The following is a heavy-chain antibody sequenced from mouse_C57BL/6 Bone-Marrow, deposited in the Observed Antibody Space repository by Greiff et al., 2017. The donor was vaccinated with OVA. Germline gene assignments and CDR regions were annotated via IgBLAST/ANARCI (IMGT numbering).Heavy chain of an antibody. J-gene: IGHJ3*01. V-gene: IGHV5-2*01. CDR1: EYEFPSHD. CDR3: ARHISNYYPPN. D-gene: IGHD1-1*01. CDR2: INSDGGST. Sequence: EVKLMESGGGLVQPGESLKLSCESNEYEFPSHDMSWVRKTPEKRLELVAAINSDGGSTYYPATMERRFILSRDKTKKTLYLQMSSRSSEDTALNYCARHISNYYPPNWCQGTLVTVTA.